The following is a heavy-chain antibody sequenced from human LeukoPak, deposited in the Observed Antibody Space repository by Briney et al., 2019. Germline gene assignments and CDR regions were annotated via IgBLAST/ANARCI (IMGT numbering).Heavy chain of an antibody. V-gene: IGHV3-74*01. Sequence: GEPLRLSCAASGFTFSSYWMHWVRQAPGKGLVWVSRIDSDGSSTSYADSVKGRFTISRDNAKNTLYLQMNSLRAEDTAVYYCARVQGHPPNGLDVWGQGTMVTVSS. D-gene: IGHD2-8*01. CDR1: GFTFSSYW. CDR3: ARVQGHPPNGLDV. J-gene: IGHJ3*01. CDR2: IDSDGSST.